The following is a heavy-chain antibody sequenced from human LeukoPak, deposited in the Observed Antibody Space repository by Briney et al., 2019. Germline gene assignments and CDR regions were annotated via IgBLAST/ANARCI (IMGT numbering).Heavy chain of an antibody. J-gene: IGHJ4*02. Sequence: GASVKVSCKVSGYTLTELSMHWVRQAPGKGLEWMGGFDPEDGETIYAQKFQGRVTITADKSTSTAYMELSSLRSEDTAVYYCSSERGATQYFDYWGQGTLVTVSS. D-gene: IGHD1-1*01. CDR1: GYTLTELS. CDR3: SSERGATQYFDY. CDR2: FDPEDGET. V-gene: IGHV1-24*01.